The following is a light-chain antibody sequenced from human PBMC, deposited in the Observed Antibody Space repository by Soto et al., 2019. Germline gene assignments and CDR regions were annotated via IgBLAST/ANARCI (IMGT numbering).Light chain of an antibody. V-gene: IGKV3-20*01. J-gene: IGKJ4*01. CDR2: GAS. CDR3: QQYASSPLT. Sequence: EIVLTQSPGTLSLSSGERATLSCRASQSVRSNYLAWYQQKPGQAPRLLIYGASSRATGIPDRFGGSGSGTDFTRTISRLEPEDCAVYYCQQYASSPLTFGGGTKVEIK. CDR1: QSVRSNY.